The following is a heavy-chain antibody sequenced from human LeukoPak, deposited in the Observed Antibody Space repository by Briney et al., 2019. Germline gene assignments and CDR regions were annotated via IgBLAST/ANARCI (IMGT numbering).Heavy chain of an antibody. CDR2: IHTSVIT. V-gene: IGHV4-4*07. CDR3: ARDTEVPGGRRWDF. J-gene: IGHJ4*02. D-gene: IGHD6-19*01. CDR1: GGSISSYY. Sequence: PSETLSLTCTVSGGSISSYYWTWIRQPAGKGLEWIGRIHTSVITNHNPSLKSRVTMSIDTSNNQFSLKLSSVTAADTAVYYCARDTEVPGGRRWDFWGQGPLVTVSS.